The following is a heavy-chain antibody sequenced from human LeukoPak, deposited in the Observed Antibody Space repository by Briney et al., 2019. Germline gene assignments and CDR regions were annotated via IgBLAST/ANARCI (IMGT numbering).Heavy chain of an antibody. Sequence: LSGGSLRLSCAATGFTFSSYAMSWVRQAPGKGLEWVSAISGSGGSTYYADSVKGRFTISRDNSKNMLYLQMNSLRAEDTAVYYCARATSRVENYYYYGMDVWGQGTTVTVSS. CDR3: ARATSRVENYYYYGMDV. V-gene: IGHV3-23*01. CDR1: GFTFSSYA. D-gene: IGHD3-3*01. CDR2: ISGSGGST. J-gene: IGHJ6*02.